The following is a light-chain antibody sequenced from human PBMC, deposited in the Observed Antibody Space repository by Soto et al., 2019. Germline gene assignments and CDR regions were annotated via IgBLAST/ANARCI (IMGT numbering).Light chain of an antibody. Sequence: EIVMTQSPATLSVSPGERATLSCRASQSVSSNLAWYQQKPGQAPRLLIYGASTRATGIPARFSGSRSGTQFTLTISSLQSEDFAVYYCQQYNNLPLTCGGGTKVEIK. J-gene: IGKJ4*01. CDR2: GAS. V-gene: IGKV3-15*01. CDR1: QSVSSN. CDR3: QQYNNLPLT.